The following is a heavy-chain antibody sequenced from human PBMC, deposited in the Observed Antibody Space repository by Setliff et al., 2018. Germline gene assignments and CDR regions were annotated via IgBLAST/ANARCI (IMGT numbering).Heavy chain of an antibody. CDR1: GGTFSSYG. Sequence: ASVKVSCKASGGTFSSYGISWVRQAPGQGLEWMGGTIPMFGTTSYARQFQGRVTIITDESTSTAYMELSSLRSEDTAVYYCARERGDIVTTTSYYYYLDVWGKGTTVTVSS. D-gene: IGHD5-12*01. V-gene: IGHV1-69*05. J-gene: IGHJ6*03. CDR3: ARERGDIVTTTSYYYYLDV. CDR2: TIPMFGTT.